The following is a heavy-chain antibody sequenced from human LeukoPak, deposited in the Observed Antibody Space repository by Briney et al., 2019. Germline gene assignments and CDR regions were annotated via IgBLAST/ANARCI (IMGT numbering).Heavy chain of an antibody. J-gene: IGHJ4*02. CDR3: ARALYWSSWTLVFDY. V-gene: IGHV4-39*07. Sequence: SETLSLTCTVSGGSISSSSHYWGWIRQPPGKGLEWIGSFSYSGGTYYNPSLRSRVTISLDTSKNQFSLKLNSVTAADTAVYYCARALYWSSWTLVFDYWGQGTLVTVSS. CDR1: GGSISSSSHY. D-gene: IGHD6-13*01. CDR2: FSYSGGT.